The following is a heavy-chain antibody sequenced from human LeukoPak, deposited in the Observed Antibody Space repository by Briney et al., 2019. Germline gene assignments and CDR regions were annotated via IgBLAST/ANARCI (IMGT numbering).Heavy chain of an antibody. D-gene: IGHD6-19*01. V-gene: IGHV4-39*07. CDR3: ARGPGYSSGWDSNYYYYYGMDV. CDR2: INHSGST. CDR1: GFSLSTSGM. Sequence: ASGPALVKPTQTLTLTCTFSGFSLSTSGMCVSWIRQPPGKGLEWIGEINHSGSTNYNPSLKSRVTIPVDTSKNQFSLKLSSVTAADTAVYYCARGPGYSSGWDSNYYYYYGMDVWGQGTTVTVSS. J-gene: IGHJ6*02.